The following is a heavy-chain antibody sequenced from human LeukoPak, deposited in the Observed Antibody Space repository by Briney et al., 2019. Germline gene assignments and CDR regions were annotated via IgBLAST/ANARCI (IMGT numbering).Heavy chain of an antibody. V-gene: IGHV4-34*01. CDR1: GGSFSGYY. CDR3: ARKSGYSGYDSYYYYYYGMDV. Sequence: ETLSLTCAVYGGSFSGYYWSWIRQPPGKGLEWIGEINHSGSTNYNPSLKSRVTISVDTSKNQFSLKLSSVTAADTAVYYCARKSGYSGYDSYYYYYYGMDVWGQGTTVTVSS. D-gene: IGHD5-12*01. CDR2: INHSGST. J-gene: IGHJ6*02.